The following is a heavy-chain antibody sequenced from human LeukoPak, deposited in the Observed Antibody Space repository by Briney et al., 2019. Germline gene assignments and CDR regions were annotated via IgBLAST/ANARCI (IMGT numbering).Heavy chain of an antibody. D-gene: IGHD3-22*01. CDR2: ISYDGSNK. J-gene: IGHJ4*02. CDR1: GFTFSSYA. CDR3: ARDKGIYYDSSAYGVPNY. Sequence: GRSLRLSCAASGFTFSSYATHWVRQAPGKGLEWVAVISYDGSNKYYADSVKGRFTISRDNSKNTLYLQMNSLRAEDTAVYYCARDKGIYYDSSAYGVPNYWGQGTLVTVSS. V-gene: IGHV3-30*01.